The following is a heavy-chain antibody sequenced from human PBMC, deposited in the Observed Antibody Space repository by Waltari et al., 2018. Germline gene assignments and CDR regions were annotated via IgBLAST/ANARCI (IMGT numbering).Heavy chain of an antibody. J-gene: IGHJ4*02. D-gene: IGHD3-3*01. CDR2: INHSGST. Sequence: QVQLQQWGAGLLKPSETLSLTCAVYGGSFSGYYWSWIRQPPGKGLEWIGEINHSGSTNYNPALKSRVTISVDTSKNQFSLKLSSVTAADTAVYYCARLRGITIFGAGYDYWGQGTLVTVSS. V-gene: IGHV4-34*01. CDR3: ARLRGITIFGAGYDY. CDR1: GGSFSGYY.